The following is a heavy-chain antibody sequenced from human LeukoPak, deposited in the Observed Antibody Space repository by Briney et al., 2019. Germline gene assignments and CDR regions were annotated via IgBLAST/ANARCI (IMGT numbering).Heavy chain of an antibody. CDR1: DGSISSYY. D-gene: IGHD6-6*01. Sequence: SETLSLTCTVSDGSISSYYWSWIRQPAGKGLEWIGRIYTSGSTNYNPSLKSRVTISVDTSKNQFSLRLSSVTAADTAVYYCARHRAYSYSSPFDIWGQGTMVTVSS. V-gene: IGHV4-4*07. CDR2: IYTSGST. J-gene: IGHJ3*02. CDR3: ARHRAYSYSSPFDI.